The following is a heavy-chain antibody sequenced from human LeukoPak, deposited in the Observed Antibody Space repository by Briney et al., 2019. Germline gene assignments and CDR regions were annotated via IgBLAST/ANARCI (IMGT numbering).Heavy chain of an antibody. Sequence: PSETLSLTCTVSGGSISSYHWSWIRQPPGKGLEWIGYIYYSGSTNYNPSLKSRVTISVDTSKNQFSLKLSSVTAADTAVYYCARIIPRYCSSTSCYQPLFDYWGQGTLVTVSS. CDR1: GGSISSYH. D-gene: IGHD2-2*01. CDR3: ARIIPRYCSSTSCYQPLFDY. V-gene: IGHV4-59*01. J-gene: IGHJ4*02. CDR2: IYYSGST.